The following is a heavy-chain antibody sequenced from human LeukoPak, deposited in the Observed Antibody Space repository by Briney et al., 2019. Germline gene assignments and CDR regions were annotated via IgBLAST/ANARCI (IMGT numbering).Heavy chain of an antibody. D-gene: IGHD3-9*01. J-gene: IGHJ4*02. CDR2: ISAYNGNT. V-gene: IGHV1-18*01. CDR1: GYTFTSYG. CDR3: ARKIRLRYFDWLLRLYFDY. Sequence: ASVKVSCKASGYTFTSYGISWVRQAPGQGLEWMGWISAYNGNTNYAQKLQGRVTMTRNTSISTAYMELSSLRSEDTAVYYCARKIRLRYFDWLLRLYFDYWGQGTLVTVSS.